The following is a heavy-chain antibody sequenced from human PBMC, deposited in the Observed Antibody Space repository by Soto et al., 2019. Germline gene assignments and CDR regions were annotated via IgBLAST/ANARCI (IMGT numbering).Heavy chain of an antibody. Sequence: EVQLVESGGGLVQPGGSLKLSCAASGFTFSGSAMHWVRQASGKGLEWVGRIRSKANSYATAYAASVKGRFTISRDDSKNTAYLQMNSLKTEDTAVYYCTSPIYDSSRYPLDYWGQGTLVTVSS. D-gene: IGHD3-22*01. CDR1: GFTFSGSA. J-gene: IGHJ4*02. V-gene: IGHV3-73*02. CDR3: TSPIYDSSRYPLDY. CDR2: IRSKANSYAT.